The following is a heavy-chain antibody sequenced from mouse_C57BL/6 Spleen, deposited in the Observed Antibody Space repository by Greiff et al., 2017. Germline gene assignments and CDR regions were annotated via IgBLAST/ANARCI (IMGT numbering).Heavy chain of an antibody. CDR3: ARAGYYHFDY. J-gene: IGHJ2*01. CDR1: GYAFTNYL. Sequence: VQLQQSGAELVRPGTSVKVSCKASGYAFTNYLIEWVKQRPGQGLEWIGVINPGSGGTNYNEKFKGKATLTADKSSSTAYMQLSSLTSEYSAVYFCARAGYYHFDYWGQGTTLTVSS. CDR2: INPGSGGT. V-gene: IGHV1-54*01. D-gene: IGHD2-3*01.